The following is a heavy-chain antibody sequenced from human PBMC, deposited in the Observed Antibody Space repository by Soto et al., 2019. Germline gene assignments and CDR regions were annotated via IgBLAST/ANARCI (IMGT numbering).Heavy chain of an antibody. V-gene: IGHV3-23*01. Sequence: EVQLLESGGGFVQPGGSLRLSCAASGFRFSDFAMTWVRQAPGRGLEWVSAITGTASSTYYADSVKGRVTISRDNSKNTLYLQINSLRAEDTAIYYCAKGAEGYVVSSLDSWGQGTLVTVSS. CDR3: AKGAEGYVVSSLDS. J-gene: IGHJ4*02. CDR1: GFRFSDFA. D-gene: IGHD5-12*01. CDR2: ITGTASST.